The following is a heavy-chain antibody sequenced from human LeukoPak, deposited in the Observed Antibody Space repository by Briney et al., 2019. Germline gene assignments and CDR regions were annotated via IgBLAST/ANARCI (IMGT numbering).Heavy chain of an antibody. J-gene: IGHJ4*02. CDR3: ARDGDGSGSDWPFYFDQ. CDR2: ISTSGDSI. V-gene: IGHV3-21*01. Sequence: GGSLRLSCAASGFTFSSYSMNWVRQAPGKGLEWVSYISTSGDSIYYADLVKGRFTISRDNGKNSLSLHMNSLRAEDTAVYYCARDGDGSGSDWPFYFDQWGQGILVTVSS. CDR1: GFTFSSYS. D-gene: IGHD6-19*01.